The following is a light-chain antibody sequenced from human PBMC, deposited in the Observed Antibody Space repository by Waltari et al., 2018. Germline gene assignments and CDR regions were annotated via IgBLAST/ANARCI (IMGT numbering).Light chain of an antibody. Sequence: IQITQSPSCLSASVGDRLTIPCRASQSVGNYVNWYQHRPGQAPKVLIYAASTLQGGVPSRFSGSGSGTVFTLTINSLQPEDLSIYYCQQTYSAPLSFGGGTKVEMK. CDR3: QQTYSAPLS. CDR1: QSVGNY. J-gene: IGKJ4*01. V-gene: IGKV1-39*01. CDR2: AAS.